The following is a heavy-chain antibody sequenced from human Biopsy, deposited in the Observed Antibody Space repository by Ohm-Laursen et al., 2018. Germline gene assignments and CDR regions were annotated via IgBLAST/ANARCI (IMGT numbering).Heavy chain of an antibody. J-gene: IGHJ4*02. CDR2: ISWSNDNI. V-gene: IGHV3-9*01. Sequence: SLRLSCTASGFNFNHYAMQWVRQVPGKGLEWVSSISWSNDNIHYADSVKGRFTISRDNAKNSLYLQVNSLRAEDTAFYYCAKVRKGFGESGSQYNSDMDVWGQGTLVTVSS. CDR3: AKVRKGFGESGSQYNSDMDV. D-gene: IGHD3-10*01. CDR1: GFNFNHYA.